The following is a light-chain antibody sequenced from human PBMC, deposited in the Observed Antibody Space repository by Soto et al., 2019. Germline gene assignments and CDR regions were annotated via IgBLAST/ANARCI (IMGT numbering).Light chain of an antibody. CDR1: SSNIGAGYG. CDR2: GNS. Sequence: QSVLTQPPSVSGAPGQRVTISCTGSSSNIGAGYGVHWYQQLPGTAPKLLIYGNSNRPSGVPDRFSGSKSGTSASLAITGLQAEDEADYYCQSYDSSLRGVFGGGTKVTVL. J-gene: IGLJ2*01. CDR3: QSYDSSLRGV. V-gene: IGLV1-40*01.